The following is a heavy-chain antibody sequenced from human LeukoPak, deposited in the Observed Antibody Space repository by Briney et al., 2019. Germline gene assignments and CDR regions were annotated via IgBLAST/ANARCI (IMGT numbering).Heavy chain of an antibody. V-gene: IGHV4-34*01. CDR2: INHSGST. CDR3: ARGLSAIVY. CDR1: GGSFSGYY. D-gene: IGHD2-15*01. J-gene: IGHJ4*01. Sequence: SETLSLTCAVYGGSFSGYYWSWIRQPPGKGLEWIGEINHSGSTNYNPSLKSRVTISVDTSKNQFSLKLSSVTAADTAVYYCARGLSAIVYWGQEPWSPSPQ.